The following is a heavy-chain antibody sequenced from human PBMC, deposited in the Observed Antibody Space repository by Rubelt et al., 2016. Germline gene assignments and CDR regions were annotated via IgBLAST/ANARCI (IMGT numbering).Heavy chain of an antibody. D-gene: IGHD3-22*01. CDR3: ARDRTRHYYDSSGYSDY. V-gene: IGHV3-74*01. J-gene: IGHJ4*02. Sequence: VSRINSDGSSTSYADSVKGRFTISRDNSKNTLYLQMNSLRAEDTAVYYCARDRTRHYYDSSGYSDYWGQGTLVTVSS. CDR2: INSDGSST.